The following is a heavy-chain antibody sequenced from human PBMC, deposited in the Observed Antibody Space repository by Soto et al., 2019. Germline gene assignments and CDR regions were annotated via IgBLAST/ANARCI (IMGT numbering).Heavy chain of an antibody. CDR3: ARGGVDIVVVPAARDGYYYMDV. J-gene: IGHJ6*03. D-gene: IGHD2-2*03. Sequence: GGSLRLSCAASGFTVSSNYMSWVRQAPGKGLEWVSVIYSGGSTYYADSVKGRFTISRDNSKNTLYLQMNSLRAEDTAVYYCARGGVDIVVVPAARDGYYYMDVWGKGTTVTVSS. CDR1: GFTVSSNY. CDR2: IYSGGST. V-gene: IGHV3-53*01.